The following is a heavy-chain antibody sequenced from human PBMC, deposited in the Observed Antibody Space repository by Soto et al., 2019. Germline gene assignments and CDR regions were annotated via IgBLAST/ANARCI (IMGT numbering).Heavy chain of an antibody. CDR3: AREAHFYGRSDVYDI. J-gene: IGHJ3*02. Sequence: DVQLVESGGGLVKPGGSLRLSCAASGFTFSIYSMTWVRQAPGKGLEWVASIDSSSNYIYYADSMRGRFTISRDNATNSVLLEMNCLRADDTAVYYCAREAHFYGRSDVYDIWGQGTMVTVSS. D-gene: IGHD3-10*02. V-gene: IGHV3-21*01. CDR1: GFTFSIYS. CDR2: IDSSSNYI.